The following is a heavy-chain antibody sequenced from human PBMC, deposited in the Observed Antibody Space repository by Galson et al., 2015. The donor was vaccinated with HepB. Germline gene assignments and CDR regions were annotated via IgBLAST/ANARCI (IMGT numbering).Heavy chain of an antibody. CDR3: ARSSGLGFCSGGSCYFEDTFNI. CDR1: GGTFSSYA. J-gene: IGHJ3*02. V-gene: IGHV1-69*13. D-gene: IGHD2-15*01. Sequence: SVKVSCKASGGTFSSYAISWVRQAPGQGLEWMGGIIPIFGTANYAQKFQGRVTITADESTSTAYMELSSLRSEDTAVYYCARSSGLGFCSGGSCYFEDTFNIWGQGTMVTVSS. CDR2: IIPIFGTA.